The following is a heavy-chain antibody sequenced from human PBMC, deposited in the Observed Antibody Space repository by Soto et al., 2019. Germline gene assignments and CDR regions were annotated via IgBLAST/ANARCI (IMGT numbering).Heavy chain of an antibody. Sequence: SETLSLTCTVSGGSISSYYWSWIRQPAGKGLEWIGRIYTSGSINYNPSLKSRVTMSVDTSKNQFSLKLSSVTAADTAVYYCARDMPSYYYDSSGYRWFDPWGQGTLVTVSS. V-gene: IGHV4-4*07. CDR2: IYTSGSI. CDR1: GGSISSYY. CDR3: ARDMPSYYYDSSGYRWFDP. D-gene: IGHD3-22*01. J-gene: IGHJ5*02.